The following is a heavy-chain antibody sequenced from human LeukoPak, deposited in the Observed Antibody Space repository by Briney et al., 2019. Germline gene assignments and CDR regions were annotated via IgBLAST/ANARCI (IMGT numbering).Heavy chain of an antibody. CDR1: GFTFSSFE. Sequence: GGSLRLSCVASGFTFSSFEMNWVRQAPGKGLECVSYISSGGSTSYYGDSVKGRFTISRDNAKNSLYLQMNSLRAEDTAVYYCARAGISRNGRSCYSRWGQGTLVTVSS. V-gene: IGHV3-48*03. CDR3: ARAGISRNGRSCYSR. CDR2: ISSGGSTS. D-gene: IGHD2-15*01. J-gene: IGHJ4*02.